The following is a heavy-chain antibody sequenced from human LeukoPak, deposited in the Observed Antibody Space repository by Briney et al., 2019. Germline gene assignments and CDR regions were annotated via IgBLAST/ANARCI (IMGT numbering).Heavy chain of an antibody. CDR1: GGPLTRSLSY. CDR3: ARLNSGYEDYYFDD. V-gene: IGHV4-39*01. J-gene: IGHJ4*02. CDR2: IYYTGTT. D-gene: IGHD5-12*01. Sequence: SETLSLTCTVSGGPLTRSLSYWGWIRRPPGKGLEWIGNIYYTGTTDYSPSFESRAAMSVDTSKNQFSLQLRSVTAADTAVYYCARLNSGYEDYYFDDWGQGTLVTVSS.